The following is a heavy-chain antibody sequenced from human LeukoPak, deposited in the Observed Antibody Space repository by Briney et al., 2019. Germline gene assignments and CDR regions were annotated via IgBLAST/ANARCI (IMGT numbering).Heavy chain of an antibody. J-gene: IGHJ5*02. D-gene: IGHD2-21*01. CDR3: AREVAYCGGDCYTWFDP. Sequence: ASVKVSCKASGYTFTSYGISWVRQAPGQGLEWMGWISAYNGNTNYAQKLRGRVTMTTDTSTSTAYMELRSLRSDDTAVYYCAREVAYCGGDCYTWFDPWGQGTLVTVSS. CDR2: ISAYNGNT. CDR1: GYTFTSYG. V-gene: IGHV1-18*01.